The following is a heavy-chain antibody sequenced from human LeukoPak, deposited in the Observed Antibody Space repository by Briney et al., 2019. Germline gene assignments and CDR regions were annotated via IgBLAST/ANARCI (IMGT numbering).Heavy chain of an antibody. V-gene: IGHV1-2*06. J-gene: IGHJ4*02. CDR3: ARGFHSSSWYYFDY. CDR2: INPNSGGT. Sequence: GASVKVSCKASGYTFTGYYMHWVRQAPGQGLEWMGRINPNSGGTNYAQKFQGRVTMTRDTSISTAYMELSRLRSDDTAVYYCARGFHSSSWYYFDYWGQGTLVTGSS. D-gene: IGHD6-13*01. CDR1: GYTFTGYY.